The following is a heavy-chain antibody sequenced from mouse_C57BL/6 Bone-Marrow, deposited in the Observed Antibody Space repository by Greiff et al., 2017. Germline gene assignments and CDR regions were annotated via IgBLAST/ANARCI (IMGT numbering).Heavy chain of an antibody. J-gene: IGHJ4*01. V-gene: IGHV1-80*01. CDR1: GYAFSSYW. D-gene: IGHD2-10*01. CDR3: AREGCLLSYAMDY. Sequence: VQLQQSGAELVKPGASVKISCKASGYAFSSYWMNWVKQRPGKGLEWIGQIYPGDGDTNYNGKFKGKATLTADKSSSTAYMQLSSLTSEDSAVYFCAREGCLLSYAMDYWGQGTSVTVSS. CDR2: IYPGDGDT.